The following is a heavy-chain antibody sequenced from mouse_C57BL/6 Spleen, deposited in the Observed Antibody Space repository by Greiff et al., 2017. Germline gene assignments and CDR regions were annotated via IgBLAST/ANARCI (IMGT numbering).Heavy chain of an antibody. J-gene: IGHJ4*01. Sequence: QVQLQQPGAELLMPGASVKLSCKASGYTFTSSWMHWVKQRPGQGLEWIGEIDPSDSYTNYNQKFKGKSTLTVDKSSSTAYMQLSSLTSEDSAVYYCASRHYYGSSYAMDYWGQGTSVTVSS. V-gene: IGHV1-69*01. CDR3: ASRHYYGSSYAMDY. CDR2: IDPSDSYT. D-gene: IGHD1-1*01. CDR1: GYTFTSSW.